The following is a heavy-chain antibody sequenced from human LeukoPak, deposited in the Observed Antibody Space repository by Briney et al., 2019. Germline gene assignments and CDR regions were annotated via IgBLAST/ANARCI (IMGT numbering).Heavy chain of an antibody. D-gene: IGHD3-10*01. V-gene: IGHV4-59*08. Sequence: SETLSLTCTVSGGSISSYYWSWIRQPPGKGLEWIGYIYYSGSTNYNPSLKSRVTISVDTSKNQFSLKLSSVTAADTAVYYCATRITMVRGVIITSEDDYWGQGTLVTVSS. CDR2: IYYSGST. J-gene: IGHJ4*02. CDR1: GGSISSYY. CDR3: ATRITMVRGVIITSEDDY.